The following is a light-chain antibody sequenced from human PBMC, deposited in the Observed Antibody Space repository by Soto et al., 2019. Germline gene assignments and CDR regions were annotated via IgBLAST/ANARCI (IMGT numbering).Light chain of an antibody. CDR1: QSVSSN. CDR2: GAS. Sequence: EIVTTQSPATLSLPPVERATLSCSSSQSVSSNLAWYQQKPGQAPRLLIYGASTRATGIPARFSGSGSGTEFTLTISSLQSEDFAVYYCQQYNNWPPINFGQGTRLEIK. J-gene: IGKJ5*01. CDR3: QQYNNWPPIN. V-gene: IGKV3-15*01.